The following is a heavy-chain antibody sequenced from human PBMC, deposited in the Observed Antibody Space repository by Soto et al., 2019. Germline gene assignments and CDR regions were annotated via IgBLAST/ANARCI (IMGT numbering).Heavy chain of an antibody. J-gene: IGHJ5*02. CDR3: AKCGHCDMLNGHGSFDH. V-gene: IGHV3-23*01. CDR2: ISDSGGVI. CDR1: AFTFTSYA. D-gene: IGHD2-21*01. Sequence: RGSLSLACVAYAFTFTSYATILVRPVPGKGLEWVSCISDSGGVIFYADAVRGRCTISRDNSKNTLYLQMNSLRAADTAVYSCAKCGHCDMLNGHGSFDHWCQGTLVTVSS.